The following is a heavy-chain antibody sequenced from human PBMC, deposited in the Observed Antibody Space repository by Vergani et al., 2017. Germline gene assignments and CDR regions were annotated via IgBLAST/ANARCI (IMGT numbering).Heavy chain of an antibody. CDR1: GGSVSSGSYY. CDR2: INHSGTT. J-gene: IGHJ4*02. CDR3: ARMAQWLVSRGYFDY. D-gene: IGHD6-19*01. V-gene: IGHV4-61*01. Sequence: QVQLQESGPGLVKPSETLSLTCTVSGGSVSSGSYYWSWIRQPPGKGLEWIGEINHSGTTNYNPSLKSRVTISVDTSKNQFSLKLSSVTAADTAVYYCARMAQWLVSRGYFDYWGQGTLVTVSS.